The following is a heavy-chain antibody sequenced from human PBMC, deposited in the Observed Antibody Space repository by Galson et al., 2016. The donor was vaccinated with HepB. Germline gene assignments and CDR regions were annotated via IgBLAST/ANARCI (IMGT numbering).Heavy chain of an antibody. CDR1: GFSLRTSGEG. D-gene: IGHD3-22*01. Sequence: PALVKPTQTLTLTCTFSGFSLRTSGEGVGWIRQPPGKALEWLALIYWDDDKRYSPSLKSRLTITKDTSKNQVVLTMTNMDPVDTATYYCGHINYYDSSDYYIGGGVFDYWGQGTLVTVSS. CDR3: GHINYYDSSDYYIGGGVFDY. J-gene: IGHJ4*02. CDR2: IYWDDDK. V-gene: IGHV2-5*02.